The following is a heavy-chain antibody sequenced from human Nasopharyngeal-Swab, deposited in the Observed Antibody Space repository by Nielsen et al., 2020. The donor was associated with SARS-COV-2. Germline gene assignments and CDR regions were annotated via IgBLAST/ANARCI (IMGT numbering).Heavy chain of an antibody. CDR3: ARGVGTIHH. CDR1: GFSFSEYY. D-gene: IGHD2-21*01. Sequence: GGSLRLSCAASGFSFSEYYMSWIRQAPGKGLEWISDISSSGSITHYADSMKGRFTISRDNAKKSLYLQMNSLRAEDTAVYYCARGVGTIHHWGQGSLVTVSS. V-gene: IGHV3-11*04. J-gene: IGHJ1*01. CDR2: ISSSGSIT.